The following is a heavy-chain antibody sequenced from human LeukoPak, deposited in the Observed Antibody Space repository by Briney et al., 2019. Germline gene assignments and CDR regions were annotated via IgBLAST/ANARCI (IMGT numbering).Heavy chain of an antibody. Sequence: SQTLSLTCNVSGGSINSGGYYWNWIRQPPGKGLEWIGYISHSGSTYYIPSLNSRVTISVDRSKNQFSLKLSSVTAADTAVYYCATYYNSLTGFDYWGQGTLVTVSS. D-gene: IGHD3-9*01. CDR2: ISHSGST. V-gene: IGHV4-30-2*01. CDR3: ATYYNSLTGFDY. J-gene: IGHJ4*02. CDR1: GGSINSGGYY.